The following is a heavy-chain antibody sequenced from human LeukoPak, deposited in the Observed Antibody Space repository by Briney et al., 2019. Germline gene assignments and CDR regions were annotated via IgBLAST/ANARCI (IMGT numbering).Heavy chain of an antibody. Sequence: GGSLRLSCAASGFTFSSYWMSWVRQAPGKGLEWVSSISSSSSYIYYADSVKGRFTISSDNAKNSLYLQMNSLRAEDTAVYYCARVLQYNWFDPWGQGTLVTVSS. CDR1: GFTFSSYW. J-gene: IGHJ5*02. CDR3: ARVLQYNWFDP. CDR2: ISSSSSYI. D-gene: IGHD5-24*01. V-gene: IGHV3-21*04.